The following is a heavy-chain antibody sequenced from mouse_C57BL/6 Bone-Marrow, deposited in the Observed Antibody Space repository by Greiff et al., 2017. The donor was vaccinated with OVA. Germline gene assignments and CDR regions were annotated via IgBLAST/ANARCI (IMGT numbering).Heavy chain of an antibody. CDR3: ARVYDYDGGPWFAY. V-gene: IGHV1-54*01. CDR2: INPGSGGT. D-gene: IGHD2-4*01. CDR1: GYAFTNYL. Sequence: QVHVKQSGAELVRPGTSVKVSCKASGYAFTNYLIEWVKQRPGQGLEWIGVINPGSGGTNYNEKFKGKATLTADKSSSTAYMQLSSLTSEDSAVYFCARVYDYDGGPWFAYWGQGTLVTVSA. J-gene: IGHJ3*01.